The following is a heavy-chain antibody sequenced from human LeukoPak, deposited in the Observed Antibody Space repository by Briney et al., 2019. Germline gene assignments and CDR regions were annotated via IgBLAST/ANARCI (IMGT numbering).Heavy chain of an antibody. D-gene: IGHD3-22*01. CDR3: ARDLIHRSGEANY. CDR1: GFTFSDFY. CDR2: ISSSGSST. Sequence: GGSLTLSCATSGFTFSDFYMSWIRQAPGKGLEWISYISSSGSSTNYADSVKGRFTISRDNAKNSLYLQMNSLRAEDTAVYYCARDLIHRSGEANYWGRGTLVTVSS. V-gene: IGHV3-11*05. J-gene: IGHJ4*02.